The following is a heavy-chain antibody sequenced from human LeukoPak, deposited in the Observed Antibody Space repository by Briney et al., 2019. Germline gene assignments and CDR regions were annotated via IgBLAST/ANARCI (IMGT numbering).Heavy chain of an antibody. CDR1: GGSISSGSYY. CDR2: IYTSGST. Sequence: ASETLSLTCTVSGGSISSGSYYWSWIRQPAGKGLEWIGRIYTSGSTNYNPSLKSRVTISVDTSKNQFSLKLSSVTAADTAVYYCARGYSGYDFDYWGQGTLVTVSS. V-gene: IGHV4-61*02. D-gene: IGHD5-12*01. J-gene: IGHJ4*02. CDR3: ARGYSGYDFDY.